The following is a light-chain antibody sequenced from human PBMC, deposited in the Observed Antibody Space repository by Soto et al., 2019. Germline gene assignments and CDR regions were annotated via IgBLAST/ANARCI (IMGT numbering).Light chain of an antibody. CDR3: TSYAGTYSFFYV. CDR2: EVS. CDR1: SRDVGAYNY. Sequence: SVLTQPPSPAGSPGQSVTISCTGKSRDVGAYNYVSWYQQLPGKAPKLIIYEVSKRPSGVPDRFSGSKSGNTASLTVSGLQAEDEADYYCTSYAGTYSFFYVFGTGTKVTVL. J-gene: IGLJ1*01. V-gene: IGLV2-8*01.